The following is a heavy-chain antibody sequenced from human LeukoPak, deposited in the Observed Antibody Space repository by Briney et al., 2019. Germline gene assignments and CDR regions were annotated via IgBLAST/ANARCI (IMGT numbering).Heavy chain of an antibody. CDR3: ARVDYGGPFDY. V-gene: IGHV3-74*01. Sequence: PGGSLRLSCAASGFTFSSYWMHWVRQAPGKGLVWVSRINSDGSSTSYADSVKGRFTISRDNAKNTLYLQMNSLRAEDTAVYYCARVDYGGPFDYWGQGTLVTVSS. J-gene: IGHJ4*02. CDR2: INSDGSST. CDR1: GFTFSSYW. D-gene: IGHD4-23*01.